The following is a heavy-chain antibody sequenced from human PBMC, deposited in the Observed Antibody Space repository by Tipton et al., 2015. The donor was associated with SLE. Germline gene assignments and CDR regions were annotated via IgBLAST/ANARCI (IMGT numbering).Heavy chain of an antibody. CDR1: GFTFSGSA. CDR3: TRVGVSLGDY. Sequence: SLRLSCAASGFTFSGSALHWVRQASGKGLEWVGRIGTKPNTYATAYAASVKGRFTISRDDSKNMAYLQMDSLKTEDTAVYYCTRVGVSLGDYWGQGTLVTVSS. J-gene: IGHJ4*02. V-gene: IGHV3-73*01. CDR2: IGTKPNTYAT. D-gene: IGHD3-16*01.